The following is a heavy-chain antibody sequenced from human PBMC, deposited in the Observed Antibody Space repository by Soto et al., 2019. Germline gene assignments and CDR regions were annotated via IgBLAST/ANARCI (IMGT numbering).Heavy chain of an antibody. CDR1: GGTFSSYA. D-gene: IGHD3-22*01. CDR2: IIPIFGTA. Sequence: GASVKVSCKASGGTFSSYAISWVRQAPGQGLEWMGGIIPIFGTANYAQKFQGRVTITADESTSTAYMELSSLRSEDTAVYYCARGVEDDSSGYYYDLTDKINWFDPWGQGTLVTVSS. J-gene: IGHJ5*02. V-gene: IGHV1-69*13. CDR3: ARGVEDDSSGYYYDLTDKINWFDP.